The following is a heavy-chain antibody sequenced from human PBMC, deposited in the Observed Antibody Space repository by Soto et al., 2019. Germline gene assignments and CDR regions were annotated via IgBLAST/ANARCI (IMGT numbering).Heavy chain of an antibody. CDR1: GGSISSYY. D-gene: IGHD2-15*01. Sequence: SETLSLTCTVSGGSISSYYWNWIRQPPGKGLEWIGYIYYSGSTKYNPSLKSRVTISVDTSKNQFSLKLSSVTAADTAVYYCARAYCSGGSCYAWSNWFDPWGQGTLVTVS. CDR3: ARAYCSGGSCYAWSNWFDP. J-gene: IGHJ5*02. V-gene: IGHV4-59*01. CDR2: IYYSGST.